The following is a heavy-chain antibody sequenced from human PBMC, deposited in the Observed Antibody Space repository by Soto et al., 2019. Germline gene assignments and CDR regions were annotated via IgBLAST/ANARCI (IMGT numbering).Heavy chain of an antibody. J-gene: IGHJ4*02. D-gene: IGHD1-26*01. V-gene: IGHV1-18*04. CDR3: ARLGWELLSGRRYFDY. CDR2: ISPYTGKT. CDR1: GYTFSNFA. Sequence: ASVKVSCKASGYTFSNFAITWVRQAPDQGLEWMGWISPYTGKTNYPQKVQGRVTMTTDTPTSTAYMELRSLRSDDTAVYFCARLGWELLSGRRYFDYWGQGTLVTVSS.